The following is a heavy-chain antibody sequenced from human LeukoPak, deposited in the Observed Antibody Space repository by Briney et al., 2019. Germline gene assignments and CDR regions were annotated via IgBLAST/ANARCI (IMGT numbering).Heavy chain of an antibody. V-gene: IGHV4-59*01. Sequence: PSETLSLTCTVSGGSISSYYWSWIRQPPGKGLEWIGYIYYSGSTNYNPSLKSRVTISVDTSKNQFSLKLSSVTAADTAVYYCARDLDPAGPVAFDIWGQGTMVTVSS. CDR3: ARDLDPAGPVAFDI. J-gene: IGHJ3*02. CDR1: GGSISSYY. D-gene: IGHD6-25*01. CDR2: IYYSGST.